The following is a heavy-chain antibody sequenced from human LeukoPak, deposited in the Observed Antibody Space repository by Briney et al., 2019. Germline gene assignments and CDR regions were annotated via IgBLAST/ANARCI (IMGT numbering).Heavy chain of an antibody. CDR1: GFTFSSYA. J-gene: IGHJ4*02. Sequence: PGGSLRLSCAASGFTFSSYAMHWVRQAPGKGLEWVAVISYDGSNKYYADSVKGRFTIYRDNSKNTLYLQMNSLRAEDTAVYYCATYGSGSHKSQPFDYWGQGTLVTVSS. CDR2: ISYDGSNK. CDR3: ATYGSGSHKSQPFDY. D-gene: IGHD3-10*01. V-gene: IGHV3-30*04.